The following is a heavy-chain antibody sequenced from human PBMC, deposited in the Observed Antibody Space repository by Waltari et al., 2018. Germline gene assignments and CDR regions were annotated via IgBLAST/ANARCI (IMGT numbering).Heavy chain of an antibody. CDR1: GDSMSRGDW. CDR3: ARDRGRGIYLDS. V-gene: IGHV4-4*02. J-gene: IGHJ4*02. D-gene: IGHD2-15*01. CDR2: IQRSGRT. Sequence: QMQLQESGPGLVKPSGTLSVTCTVYGDSMSRGDWWSWVRQSPEKGLEWIGQIQRSGRTHYNPSFESRVTISKDSSNNQFSLKVTSTTAADTAVYYCARDRGRGIYLDSWGRGTLVTVSP.